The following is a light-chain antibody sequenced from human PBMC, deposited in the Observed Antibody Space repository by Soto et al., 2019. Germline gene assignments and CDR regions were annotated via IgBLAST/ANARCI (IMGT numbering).Light chain of an antibody. V-gene: IGKV1-27*01. CDR3: QKYDSAPFT. CDR1: QGISYY. J-gene: IGKJ3*01. CDR2: GAS. Sequence: DIPMTQSPSSLSASVGDRVTINCRASQGISYYLAWYQQKPGRVPKLLIYGASTLQSGVPPRFSGSRSGPDFTLTISSLQPEDVASYYCQKYDSAPFTFGPGTKVDIK.